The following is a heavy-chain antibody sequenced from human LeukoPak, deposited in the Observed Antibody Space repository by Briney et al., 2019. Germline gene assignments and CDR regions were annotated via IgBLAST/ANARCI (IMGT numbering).Heavy chain of an antibody. CDR1: GFTFSSYA. CDR2: ISGSGDST. V-gene: IGHV3-23*01. J-gene: IGHJ4*02. D-gene: IGHD1-26*01. Sequence: GGSLRLSCAASGFTFSSYAMSWVRQAPGKRLEWVSAISGSGDSTYYADSVKGRFTISRDNSKNTLYLQVNSLRAEDTAVYYCAKGGKWDVTPFDYWGQGTLVTVSS. CDR3: AKGGKWDVTPFDY.